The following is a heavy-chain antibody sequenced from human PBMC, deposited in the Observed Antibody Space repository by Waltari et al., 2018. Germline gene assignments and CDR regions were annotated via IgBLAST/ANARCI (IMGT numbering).Heavy chain of an antibody. CDR2: IRDSGVIT. CDR3: ARHLYSIDYLELAK. D-gene: IGHD3-22*01. V-gene: IGHV3-23*01. Sequence: EEHLLESGGGLAQPGGSLRLSCEASGFNFISYAMSWVRQAPGKGLEWVSGIRDSGVITKYADSVKGRFTVSRDNSKNTVFLHLNSLRAEDTAIYYCARHLYSIDYLELAKWGQGTLVTVSS. CDR1: GFNFISYA. J-gene: IGHJ4*02.